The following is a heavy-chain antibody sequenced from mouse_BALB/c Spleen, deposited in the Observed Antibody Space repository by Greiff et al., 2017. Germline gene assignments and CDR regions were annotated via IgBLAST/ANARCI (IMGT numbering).Heavy chain of an antibody. CDR1: GYSFTSYY. V-gene: IGHV1S135*01. Sequence: EVQLQQSGPELMKPGASVKISCKASGYSFTSYYMHWVKQSHGKSLEWIGYIDPFNGGTSYNQKFKGKATLTVDKSSSTAYMHLSSLTSEDSAVYFCARSGNYDAMDYWGQGTSVTVSS. CDR3: ARSGNYDAMDY. D-gene: IGHD2-1*01. J-gene: IGHJ4*01. CDR2: IDPFNGGT.